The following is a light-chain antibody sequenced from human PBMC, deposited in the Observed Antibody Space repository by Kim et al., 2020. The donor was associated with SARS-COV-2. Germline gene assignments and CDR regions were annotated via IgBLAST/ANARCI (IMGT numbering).Light chain of an antibody. CDR3: QSYDTNVHWV. J-gene: IGLJ3*02. Sequence: KTVTISCTRSSGIIARNYVQWYQQRPGSAPTTVIYEDKLRPSGVPDRFSGSIDRSSNSASLTISGLMTEDEATYYCQSYDTNVHWVFGGGTQLTVL. CDR1: SGIIARNY. V-gene: IGLV6-57*03. CDR2: EDK.